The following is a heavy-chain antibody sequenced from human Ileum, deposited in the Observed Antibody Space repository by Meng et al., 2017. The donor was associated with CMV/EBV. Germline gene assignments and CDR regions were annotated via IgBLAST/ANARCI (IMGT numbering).Heavy chain of an antibody. Sequence: SGFTFSSYWMHCVRQRPGKGLVWVARLNSDGRTPTYAESVKGRFTISRDNAKNTLYLQMNSLRVEDTAVYYCARGPSGGHYYVGDYWGRGTLVTVSS. J-gene: IGHJ4*02. CDR1: GFTFSSYW. V-gene: IGHV3-74*01. D-gene: IGHD1-26*01. CDR2: LNSDGRTP. CDR3: ARGPSGGHYYVGDY.